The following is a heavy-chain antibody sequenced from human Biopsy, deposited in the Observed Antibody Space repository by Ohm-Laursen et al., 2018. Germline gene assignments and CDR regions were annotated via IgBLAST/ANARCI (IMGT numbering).Heavy chain of an antibody. Sequence: SLRLSCTASGFNFDDYAMHWIRQGPGKGLEWVAGLTWNSGTIAYAGSVRGRFTISRDSAKNSLYLQMNNLTSEDTALYYCVRSLRNYDFLDSWGQGTLVSVSS. V-gene: IGHV3-9*01. CDR3: VRSLRNYDFLDS. CDR1: GFNFDDYA. D-gene: IGHD3-16*01. J-gene: IGHJ4*02. CDR2: LTWNSGTI.